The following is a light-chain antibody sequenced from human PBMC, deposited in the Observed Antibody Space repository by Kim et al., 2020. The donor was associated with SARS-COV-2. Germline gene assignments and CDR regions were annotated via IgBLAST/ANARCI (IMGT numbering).Light chain of an antibody. CDR3: SAWDRSLSAWV. V-gene: IGLV10-54*01. CDR2: RNN. CDR1: RNNVGDEG. Sequence: QTPTLTCTGNRNNVGDEGAAWLQQHQGHPPKLLSYRNNNRPSGISERFSASKSENTASLTITGLQPEDAADYYCSAWDRSLSAWVFGGGTQLTVL. J-gene: IGLJ3*02.